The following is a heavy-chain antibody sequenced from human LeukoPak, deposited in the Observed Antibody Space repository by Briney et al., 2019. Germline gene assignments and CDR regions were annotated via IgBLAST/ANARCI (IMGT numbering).Heavy chain of an antibody. D-gene: IGHD3-3*01. V-gene: IGHV3-23*01. CDR2: ISGNAGST. Sequence: GGSLRLSCAASGFTLSSYAMSWVRQAPGKGLEWVSLISGNAGSTYYADSVKGRFTISRDITKNTLYLQMNSLRAEDTAVYYCAKDGLQFSEWLPPLGYWGQGTLVAVSS. J-gene: IGHJ4*02. CDR3: AKDGLQFSEWLPPLGY. CDR1: GFTLSSYA.